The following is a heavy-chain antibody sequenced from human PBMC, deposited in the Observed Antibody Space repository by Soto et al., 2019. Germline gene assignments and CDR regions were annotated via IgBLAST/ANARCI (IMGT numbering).Heavy chain of an antibody. CDR2: IYYSGST. V-gene: IGHV4-39*01. D-gene: IGHD3-10*01. Sequence: SETLSLTCTVSGGSISSSSYYWGWIRQPPGKGLEWIGSIYYSGSTYYNPSLKSRVTISVDTSKNQSSLKLSSVTAADTAVYYCARRNYGSGSYYPPPGYFDYWGQGTLVTVSS. CDR1: GGSISSSSYY. J-gene: IGHJ4*02. CDR3: ARRNYGSGSYYPPPGYFDY.